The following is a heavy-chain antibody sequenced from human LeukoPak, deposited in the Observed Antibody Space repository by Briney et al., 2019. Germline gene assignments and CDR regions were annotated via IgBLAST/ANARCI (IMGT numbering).Heavy chain of an antibody. J-gene: IGHJ4*02. Sequence: ASVKVSCKASGGTFSSYAISWVRQAPGQGLEWMGRIIPILGIANYAQKFQGRVTITADKSTSTAYMELSSLRSEDTAVYYCARYSGSYWRLSGYWGQGTLVTVSS. V-gene: IGHV1-69*04. D-gene: IGHD1-26*01. CDR1: GGTFSSYA. CDR2: IIPILGIA. CDR3: ARYSGSYWRLSGY.